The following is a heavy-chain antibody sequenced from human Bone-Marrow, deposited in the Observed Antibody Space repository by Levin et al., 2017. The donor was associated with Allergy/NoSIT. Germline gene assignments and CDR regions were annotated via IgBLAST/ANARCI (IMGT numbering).Heavy chain of an antibody. D-gene: IGHD4-17*01. CDR1: GYTFTNFY. V-gene: IGHV1-46*01. Sequence: ASVKVSCKPSGYTFTNFYVHWVRQARGRGLAWMGTIKPTGGSTNYAENFRGKVTVTRDTSTDTVYMEMSALTYEDAAVYYCARGRDDYGPDYGLDVWGQGTTVIVSS. CDR3: ARGRDDYGPDYGLDV. J-gene: IGHJ6*02. CDR2: IKPTGGST.